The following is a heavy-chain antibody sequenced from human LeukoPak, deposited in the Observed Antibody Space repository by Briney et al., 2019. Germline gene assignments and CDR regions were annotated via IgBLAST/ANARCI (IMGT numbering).Heavy chain of an antibody. CDR1: GGSISSGSYY. J-gene: IGHJ4*02. D-gene: IGHD4-23*01. V-gene: IGHV4-39*02. CDR2: IYYSGST. CDR3: ARVVPTVAPLYWFDY. Sequence: PSETLSLTCTVSGGSISSGSYYWGWIRQPRGKGLEWIGSIYYSGSTYYNPSLKSRVTISVDTSKNKLRSVTAADTAVYYCARVVPTVAPLYWFDYWGQGILVTVSS.